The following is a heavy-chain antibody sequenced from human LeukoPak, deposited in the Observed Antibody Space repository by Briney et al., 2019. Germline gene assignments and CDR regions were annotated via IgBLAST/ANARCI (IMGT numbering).Heavy chain of an antibody. CDR2: TYFRSKWYY. J-gene: IGHJ3*02. D-gene: IGHD6-13*01. CDR3: ARLYSSSSQAFDI. CDR1: GDSVSSKNTA. V-gene: IGHV6-1*01. Sequence: SQTLSLTCAISGDSVSSKNTAWNWIRQFPSRGLEWLGRTYFRSKWYYDYAVSVKSRITINPDTSKNQFSLQLNSVTPEDTAVYYCARLYSSSSQAFDIWGLGTMVTVSS.